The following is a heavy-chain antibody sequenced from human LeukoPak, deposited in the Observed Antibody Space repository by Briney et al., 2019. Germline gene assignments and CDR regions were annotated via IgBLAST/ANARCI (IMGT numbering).Heavy chain of an antibody. CDR3: AKDLRSSGSY. J-gene: IGHJ3*01. D-gene: IGHD3-10*01. CDR1: GFSFRDYA. CDR2: ITSSGYST. V-gene: IGHV3-23*01. Sequence: GGSLRLSCAASGFSFRDYAMTSGPQAPGKGLEYVSSITSSGYSTYYADSVKGRFTISKDNSKNTLYLQMSSLRAEDTAVYYCAKDLRSSGSYWGQGTMVTVSS.